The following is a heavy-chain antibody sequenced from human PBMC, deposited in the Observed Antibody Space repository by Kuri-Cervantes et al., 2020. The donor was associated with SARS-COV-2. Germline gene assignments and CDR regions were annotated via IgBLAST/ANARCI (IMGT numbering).Heavy chain of an antibody. CDR3: TTGADIVVVPAVMGAFDI. J-gene: IGHJ3*02. D-gene: IGHD2-2*01. CDR1: GFTFSNAW. CDR2: IKSKTDGGTT. Sequence: GESLKISCAASGFTFSNAWMSWVRQAPGKGLEWVGRIKSKTDGGTTDYAASVKGRFTISRDDSKNTLYLQMNSLKTEDTAVYYCTTGADIVVVPAVMGAFDIWGQGTMVTVSS. V-gene: IGHV3-15*01.